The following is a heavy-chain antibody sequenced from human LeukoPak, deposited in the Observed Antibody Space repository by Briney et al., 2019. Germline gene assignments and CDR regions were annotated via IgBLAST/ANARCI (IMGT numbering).Heavy chain of an antibody. Sequence: NPSETLSLTCTVSGGSISSSSYYWGWIRQPPGKGLEWIGSIYYSGSTYYNPSLKSRVTISVDTSKNQFSLKLSSVTAADTAVYYWARRSQLGGGAYYFDYWGQGTLVTVSS. CDR3: ARRSQLGGGAYYFDY. CDR1: GGSISSSSYY. V-gene: IGHV4-39*01. J-gene: IGHJ4*02. CDR2: IYYSGST. D-gene: IGHD1-1*01.